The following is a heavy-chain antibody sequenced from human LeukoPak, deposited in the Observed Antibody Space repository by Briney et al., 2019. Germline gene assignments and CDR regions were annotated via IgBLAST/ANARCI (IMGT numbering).Heavy chain of an antibody. D-gene: IGHD6-13*01. CDR3: AREGAAAAGAWYFDL. J-gene: IGHJ2*01. V-gene: IGHV3-11*01. CDR1: GITFSDYY. CDR2: ISSSGSAI. Sequence: PGGSLRLSCAGSGITFSDYYMSWIRQAPGKGLEWVSCISSSGSAIYYADSVKGRFTISRDNAKKSLYLQMNSLRAEDTAVYYCAREGAAAAGAWYFDLWGRGTLVTVSS.